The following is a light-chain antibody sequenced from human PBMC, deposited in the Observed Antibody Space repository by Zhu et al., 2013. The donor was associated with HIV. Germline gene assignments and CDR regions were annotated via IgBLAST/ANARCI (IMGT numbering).Light chain of an antibody. CDR3: QQYDNLPST. J-gene: IGKJ3*01. V-gene: IGKV1-33*01. CDR2: DAS. Sequence: DIQMTQSPSSLSASVGDRVTITCQASQDISNYLNWYQQKPGKAPKLLIYDASNLETGVPSRFSGSGSGTDFTFTISSLQPEDIATYYCQQYDNLPSTFGP. CDR1: QDISNY.